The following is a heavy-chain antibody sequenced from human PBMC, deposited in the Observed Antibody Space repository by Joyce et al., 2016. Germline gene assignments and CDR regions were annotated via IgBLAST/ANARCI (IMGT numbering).Heavy chain of an antibody. CDR1: GFTVSNNY. J-gene: IGHJ4*02. CDR2: IYSGGDT. CDR3: ARVPGFH. Sequence: EVQLVASGGGLIQPGGALRLSCAASGFTVSNNYMTWVRQAPGKGHEWVSFIYSGGDTYYADSVKDRFTSSRDKNTLYLQMNSLRVEDTAVYYCARVPGFHWGQGTLVTVSS. V-gene: IGHV3-53*01.